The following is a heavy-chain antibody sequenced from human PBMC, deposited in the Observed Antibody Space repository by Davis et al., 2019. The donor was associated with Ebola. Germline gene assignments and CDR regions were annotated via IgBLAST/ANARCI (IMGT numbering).Heavy chain of an antibody. CDR1: GGTFSSYA. Sequence: SVKVSCKASGGTFSSYAISWVRQAPGQGLEWMGGIIPIFGTANYAQKFQGRVTITADESTSTAYMELSSLRSEDTAVYYCGRGLRDCSGGSCYPYYYGMDVWGQGTTVTVSS. V-gene: IGHV1-69*13. CDR3: GRGLRDCSGGSCYPYYYGMDV. J-gene: IGHJ6*02. CDR2: IIPIFGTA. D-gene: IGHD2-15*01.